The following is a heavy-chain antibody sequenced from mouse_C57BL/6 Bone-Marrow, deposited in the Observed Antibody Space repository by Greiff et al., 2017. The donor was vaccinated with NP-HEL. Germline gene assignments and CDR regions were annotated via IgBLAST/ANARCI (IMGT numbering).Heavy chain of an antibody. Sequence: QVHVKQPGAELVKPGASVKLSCKASGYTFTSYWMQWVKQRPGPGLEWIGEIDPSDSYTNYNQKFKGKATLTVDTSSSTAYMQLSSLTSEDSAVYYCARVNYGAMDYWGQGTSVTVSS. CDR1: GYTFTSYW. CDR2: IDPSDSYT. V-gene: IGHV1-50*01. CDR3: ARVNYGAMDY. D-gene: IGHD1-1*01. J-gene: IGHJ4*01.